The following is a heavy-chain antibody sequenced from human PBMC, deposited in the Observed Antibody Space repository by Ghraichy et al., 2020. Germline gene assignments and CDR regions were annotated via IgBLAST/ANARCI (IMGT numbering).Heavy chain of an antibody. CDR2: INHSGST. D-gene: IGHD5-12*01. J-gene: IGHJ2*01. CDR3: ARWLRVPRPAWYFDL. Sequence: SETLSLTCAVYGGSFSGYYWSWIRQPPGKGLEWIGEINHSGSTNYNPFLKSRVTISVDTSKNQFSLKLSSVTAADTAVYYCARWLRVPRPAWYFDLWGRGTLVTVYS. CDR1: GGSFSGYY. V-gene: IGHV4-34*01.